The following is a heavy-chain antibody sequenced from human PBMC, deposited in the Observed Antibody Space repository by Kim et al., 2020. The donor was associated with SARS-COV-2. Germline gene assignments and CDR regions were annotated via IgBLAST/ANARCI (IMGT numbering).Heavy chain of an antibody. CDR2: ITKSSNTI. CDR3: VRDRLGGAFDM. V-gene: IGHV3-48*02. D-gene: IGHD3-16*01. CDR1: GFAFSGYD. Sequence: GGSLRLSCATSGFAFSGYDMNWVRQAPGKGLEWLSFITKSSNTIYYADSVEGRFTISRDNAKNSLFLQMNSLRDEDTALYYCVRDRLGGAFDMWGQGTMVTVSS. J-gene: IGHJ3*02.